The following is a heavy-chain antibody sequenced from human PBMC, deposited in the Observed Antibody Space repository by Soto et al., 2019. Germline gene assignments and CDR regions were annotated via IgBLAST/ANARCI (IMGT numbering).Heavy chain of an antibody. CDR3: ARVRTVVTNWYFDL. D-gene: IGHD2-15*01. CDR1: GGSISSGGSY. J-gene: IGHJ2*01. Sequence: QVQLQESGPGLVKPSQTLSLTCSVSGGSISSGGSYWSWIRQHPGKGLEWIGYIYYSGSTDYNPSLKSRVTMSVDTSKKQCSLKLTSVTAADTAVYYCARVRTVVTNWYFDLWGRGTLVTVSS. CDR2: IYYSGST. V-gene: IGHV4-31*03.